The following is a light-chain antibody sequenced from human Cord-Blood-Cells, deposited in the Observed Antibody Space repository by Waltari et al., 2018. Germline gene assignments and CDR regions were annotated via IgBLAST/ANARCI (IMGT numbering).Light chain of an antibody. Sequence: QSALTQPASVSGSPGQSITISCTGTSSDVGGYNYVSWHQQHPGKAPKLMIYDVSNRSSGVSNRFSGSKSGNTASLTISVLHAEDAADYYCSSYTSSSPYVFGTGTKVTVL. CDR2: DVS. V-gene: IGLV2-14*01. CDR3: SSYTSSSPYV. J-gene: IGLJ1*01. CDR1: SSDVGGYNY.